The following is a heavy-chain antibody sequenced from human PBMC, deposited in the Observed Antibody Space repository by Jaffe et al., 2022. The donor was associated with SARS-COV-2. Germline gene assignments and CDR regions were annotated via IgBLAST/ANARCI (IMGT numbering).Heavy chain of an antibody. V-gene: IGHV3-30-3*01. CDR2: ISYDGSNK. Sequence: QVQLVESGGGVVQPGRSLRLSCAASGFTFSSYAMHWVRQAPGKGLEWVAVISYDGSNKYYADSVKGRFTISRDNSKNTLYLQMNSLRAEDTAVYYCAREQLWFYRTNYYYGMDVWGQGTTVTVSS. D-gene: IGHD5-18*01. J-gene: IGHJ6*02. CDR1: GFTFSSYA. CDR3: AREQLWFYRTNYYYGMDV.